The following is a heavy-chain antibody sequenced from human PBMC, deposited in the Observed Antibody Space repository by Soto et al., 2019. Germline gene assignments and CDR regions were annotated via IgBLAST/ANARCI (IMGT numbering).Heavy chain of an antibody. V-gene: IGHV1-69*13. J-gene: IGHJ3*02. D-gene: IGHD3-22*01. Sequence: GASVKVSCKASGGTFSSYAISWVRQAPGQGLEWMGGIIPIFGTANYAQKFQGRVTITADESTSTAYMELSSLRSEDTAVYYCASYYDSSGPDACDIWGQGTMVTVSS. CDR2: IIPIFGTA. CDR3: ASYYDSSGPDACDI. CDR1: GGTFSSYA.